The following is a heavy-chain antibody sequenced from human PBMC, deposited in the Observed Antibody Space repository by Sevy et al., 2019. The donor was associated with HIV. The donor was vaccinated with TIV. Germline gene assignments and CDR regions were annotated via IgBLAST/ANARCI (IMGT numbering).Heavy chain of an antibody. CDR1: GFTFSSYS. D-gene: IGHD6-13*01. V-gene: IGHV3-21*01. Sequence: GGSLRLSCAASGFTFSSYSMNWVRQAPGKGLEWVSSISSSSSYIYYADSVKGRFTISRDNAKNSLYLQMNSLRAEDTAVYYCASTEGSSWYYDYYYGMDVWGQGTTVTVSS. CDR2: ISSSSSYI. J-gene: IGHJ6*02. CDR3: ASTEGSSWYYDYYYGMDV.